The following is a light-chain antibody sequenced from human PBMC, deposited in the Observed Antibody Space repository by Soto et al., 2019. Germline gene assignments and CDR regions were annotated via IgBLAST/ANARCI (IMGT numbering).Light chain of an antibody. CDR2: DAS. CDR1: QDITKY. V-gene: IGKV1-33*01. CDR3: QHYANLPIT. Sequence: DIQMTQSPSSLSASVGVRVTITCQASQDITKYLNWYQQKPGKAPKLLIYDASNLEIGVPSRFSGSGSGTDFTFTISTLQPEDVATYYCQHYANLPITFGQGTRLEIK. J-gene: IGKJ5*01.